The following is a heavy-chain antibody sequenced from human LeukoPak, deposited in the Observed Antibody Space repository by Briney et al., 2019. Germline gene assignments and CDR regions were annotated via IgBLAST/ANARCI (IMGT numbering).Heavy chain of an antibody. CDR2: ISSSSSYI. Sequence: GGYLRLYCAASGFTFSSYSMNWVRQAPGKGLEWVSSISSSSSYIYYADSVKGRFTISRDNAKNSLYLQMNSLRAEDTAVYYCARGTYYYGSGRLDYWGQGTLVTVSS. CDR1: GFTFSSYS. V-gene: IGHV3-21*01. J-gene: IGHJ4*02. D-gene: IGHD3-10*01. CDR3: ARGTYYYGSGRLDY.